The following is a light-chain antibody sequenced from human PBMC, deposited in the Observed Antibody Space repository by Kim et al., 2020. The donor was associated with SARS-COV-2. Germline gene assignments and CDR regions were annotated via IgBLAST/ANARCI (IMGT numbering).Light chain of an antibody. V-gene: IGLV3-1*01. CDR3: QAWDSSTAV. Sequence: SYELTQPPSVSVSPGQTASITCSGDKLGDKYACWYQQKSGQSPVLVIYQDSKRPSGIPERFSGSISGNTATLTISGTQAMDEADYYCQAWDSSTAVFGGGTQLTVL. CDR2: QDS. J-gene: IGLJ3*02. CDR1: KLGDKY.